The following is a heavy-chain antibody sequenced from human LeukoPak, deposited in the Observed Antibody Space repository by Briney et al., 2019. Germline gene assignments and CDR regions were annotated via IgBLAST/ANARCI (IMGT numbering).Heavy chain of an antibody. CDR2: FDPEDGET. J-gene: IGHJ5*02. CDR3: ATVPSGLATDWFDP. CDR1: GYTLTELS. V-gene: IGHV1-24*01. D-gene: IGHD3-22*01. Sequence: ASVKVSCEVSGYTLTELSMHWVRQAPGKGLEWMGGFDPEDGETIYAQKFQGRVTMTEDTSTDTAYMELSSLRSEDTAVYYCATVPSGLATDWFDPWGQGTLVTVSS.